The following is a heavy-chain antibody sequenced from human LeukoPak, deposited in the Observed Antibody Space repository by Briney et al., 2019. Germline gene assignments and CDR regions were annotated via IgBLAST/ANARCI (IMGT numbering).Heavy chain of an antibody. CDR3: ARDIAVAGGGFDY. CDR2: IYYSGST. J-gene: IGHJ4*02. V-gene: IGHV4-59*01. D-gene: IGHD6-19*01. CDR1: GGSISSYY. Sequence: SETLSLTCTVSGGSISSYYWSWIRQPPGKGLEWIGYIYYSGSTNYNPSLKSRVTISVDTSKNQFSLKLSSVTAAGTAVYYCARDIAVAGGGFDYWGQGTLVTVSS.